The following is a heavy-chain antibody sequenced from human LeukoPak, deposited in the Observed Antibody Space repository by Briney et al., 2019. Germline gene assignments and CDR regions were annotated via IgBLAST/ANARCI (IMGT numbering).Heavy chain of an antibody. V-gene: IGHV5-51*01. CDR3: ARPEEMASISDAFDI. CDR2: IHPGDSDT. J-gene: IGHJ3*02. CDR1: GYSFTSYW. Sequence: GESLKISCKGSGYSFTSYWIGWVRQMPGKGLEWMGIIHPGDSDTRYSPSFQGQVTISADKSSNTAYLQWSSLKASDTAMYYCARPEEMASISDAFDIWGQGTMVTVSS. D-gene: IGHD5-24*01.